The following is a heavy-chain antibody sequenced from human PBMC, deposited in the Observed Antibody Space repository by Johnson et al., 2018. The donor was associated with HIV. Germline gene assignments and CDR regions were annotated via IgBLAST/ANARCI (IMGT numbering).Heavy chain of an antibody. Sequence: VQLVESGGGLVQPGGSLRLSCAASGLTFTNYAMNWVRQAPGKGLEWVSTISDSTYYADSVKGRFTISRDNSKNTRYLQMNSLRAEDTALYYCAKTDPSVTQEPFDIWGQGTMVIVSS. CDR2: ISDST. CDR1: GLTFTNYA. J-gene: IGHJ3*02. D-gene: IGHD1-26*01. CDR3: AKTDPSVTQEPFDI. V-gene: IGHV3-23*04.